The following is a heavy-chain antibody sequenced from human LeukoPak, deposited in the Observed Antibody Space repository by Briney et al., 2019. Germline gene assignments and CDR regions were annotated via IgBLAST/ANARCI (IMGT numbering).Heavy chain of an antibody. J-gene: IGHJ4*02. D-gene: IGHD6-19*01. Sequence: PSETLSLTCTVPGGSISSSSYYWRWIRQPPGKGLEWIASIDYSGSTYYNPSLKSRVTMFLDTSKNQFSLRLSSVTAADTAVYYCARNPVAGFDYWGQGALVTVSS. V-gene: IGHV4-39*01. CDR1: GGSISSSSYY. CDR2: IDYSGST. CDR3: ARNPVAGFDY.